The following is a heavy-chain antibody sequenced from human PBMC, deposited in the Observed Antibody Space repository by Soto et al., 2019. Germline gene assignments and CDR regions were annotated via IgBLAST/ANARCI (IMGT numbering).Heavy chain of an antibody. V-gene: IGHV3-48*01. CDR3: ARSPIEGAWIDY. CDR1: GFTFSTYS. J-gene: IGHJ4*02. CDR2: ISSSSSTI. D-gene: IGHD1-26*01. Sequence: GGSLRLSCAASGFTFSTYSMNWVRQAPGKGLEWVSYISSSSSTIFYTDSVKGRFTVSRDNAKNSLYLQMNSLRAEDTAVYYCARSPIEGAWIDYWGQGTLVTVSS.